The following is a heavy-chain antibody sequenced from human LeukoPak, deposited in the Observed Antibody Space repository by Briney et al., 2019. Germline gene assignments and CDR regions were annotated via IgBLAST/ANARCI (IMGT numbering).Heavy chain of an antibody. CDR1: GFTVSSNY. V-gene: IGHV3-66*02. Sequence: GGSLRLSCAASGFTVSSNYMSWVRQAPGKRLEWVSVIYSGGSTYYADSVKGRFTISRDNSKNTLYLQMNSLRAEDTAVYYCARESSSRDAFDIWGQGTMVTVSS. D-gene: IGHD6-6*01. J-gene: IGHJ3*02. CDR3: ARESSSRDAFDI. CDR2: IYSGGST.